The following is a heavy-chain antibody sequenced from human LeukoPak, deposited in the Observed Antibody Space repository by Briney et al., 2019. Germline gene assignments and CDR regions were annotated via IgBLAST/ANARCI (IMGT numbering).Heavy chain of an antibody. CDR2: ISYDGSNK. CDR3: ARPSRPYRSSEYFQH. V-gene: IGHV3-30-3*01. J-gene: IGHJ1*01. Sequence: PGGSLRLSCAASGFTFSSYATHWVRQAPGKGLEWVAVISYDGSNKYYADSVKGRFTISRDNAKNSLYLQMNNLRAEDTAVYYCARPSRPYRSSEYFQHWGQGTLVIVSS. CDR1: GFTFSSYA. D-gene: IGHD6-13*01.